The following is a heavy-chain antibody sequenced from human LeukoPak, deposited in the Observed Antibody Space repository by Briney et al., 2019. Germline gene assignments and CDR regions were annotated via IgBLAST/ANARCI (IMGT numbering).Heavy chain of an antibody. D-gene: IGHD2-2*01. CDR2: TYYRSMWSF. V-gene: IGHV6-1*01. Sequence: SQTLSLTCAISGDSLFTSSAAWNWIRQSPSRGLEWLGRTYYRSMWSFDYAISVKSRISISTDTSKNHFSLQLNSVTPEDTAVYYCARGKYTSFDNWGQGTLVTVSS. CDR3: ARGKYTSFDN. CDR1: GDSLFTSSAA. J-gene: IGHJ4*02.